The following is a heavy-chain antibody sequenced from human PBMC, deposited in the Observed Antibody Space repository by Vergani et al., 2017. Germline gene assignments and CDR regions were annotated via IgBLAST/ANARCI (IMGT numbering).Heavy chain of an antibody. CDR2: IYPADSDT. CDR1: EYSFGNYW. Sequence: EVELVQSGPEMRTPGESLKISCKGSEYSFGNYWIGWVRQMPGKGLEWMGIIYPADSDTRYSPSFQGQVTISADNSISTAFLQWDSLKASDTALYYCARHTTYTDSWGQGTLVTV. V-gene: IGHV5-51*01. CDR3: ARHTTYTDS. J-gene: IGHJ4*02. D-gene: IGHD1-1*01.